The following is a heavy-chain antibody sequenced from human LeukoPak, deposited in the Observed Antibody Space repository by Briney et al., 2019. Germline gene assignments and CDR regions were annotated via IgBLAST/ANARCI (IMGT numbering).Heavy chain of an antibody. Sequence: SETLSLTCTVSGGSISSGSYYWSWIRQPAGKELEWIGRIYTSGSTNYNPSLKSRVTISVDTSKNQFSLKLSSVTAADTAVYYCARSSVGATAFDPWGQGTLVTVSS. CDR1: GGSISSGSYY. CDR3: ARSSVGATAFDP. V-gene: IGHV4-61*02. D-gene: IGHD1-26*01. CDR2: IYTSGST. J-gene: IGHJ5*02.